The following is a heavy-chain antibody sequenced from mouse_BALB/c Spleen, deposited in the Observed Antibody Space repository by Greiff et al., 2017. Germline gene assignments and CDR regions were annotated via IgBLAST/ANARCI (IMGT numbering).Heavy chain of an antibody. CDR2: IRNKANGYTT. Sequence: EVKVVESGGGLVQPGGSLRLSCATSGFTFTDYYMSWVRQPPGKALEWLGFIRNKANGYTTEYSASVKGRFTISRDNSQSILYLQMNTLRAEDSATYYCARDHRGAMDYWGQGTSVTVSS. CDR3: ARDHRGAMDY. V-gene: IGHV7-3*02. CDR1: GFTFTDYY. J-gene: IGHJ4*01.